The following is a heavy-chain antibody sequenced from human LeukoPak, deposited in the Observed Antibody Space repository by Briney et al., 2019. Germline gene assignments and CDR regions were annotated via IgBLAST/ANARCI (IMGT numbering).Heavy chain of an antibody. Sequence: PGGSLRLSCAASGFTFSSYAMNWVRQAPGKGLEWVSAICGSGGSTYYADSVKGRFTISRDNSKNTLYLQMNSLRAEDTAVYYCAKSIVATIEGYDFDYWGQGTLVTVSS. CDR2: ICGSGGST. V-gene: IGHV3-23*01. CDR3: AKSIVATIEGYDFDY. CDR1: GFTFSSYA. D-gene: IGHD5-12*01. J-gene: IGHJ4*02.